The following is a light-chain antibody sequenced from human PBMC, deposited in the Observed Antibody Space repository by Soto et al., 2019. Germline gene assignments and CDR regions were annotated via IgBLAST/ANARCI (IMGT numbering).Light chain of an antibody. Sequence: DIQMTQSPSTLSASVGDRVTITCRASQSISSWLAWYQQKPGKAPKLLIYDASSLESGVPSRFSGSGSGTEFTLTITSLQPDDFATYYCQQYETYSPWTFGQGTKVEVK. CDR1: QSISSW. CDR3: QQYETYSPWT. V-gene: IGKV1-5*01. J-gene: IGKJ1*01. CDR2: DAS.